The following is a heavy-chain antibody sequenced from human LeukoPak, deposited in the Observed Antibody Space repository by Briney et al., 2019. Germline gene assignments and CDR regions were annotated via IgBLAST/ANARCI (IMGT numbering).Heavy chain of an antibody. CDR1: GFTFSSYW. CDR3: ARPTSYCSGGSCYHCDAFDI. Sequence: GGSLRLSCAASGFTFSSYWMHWVRQAPGKGLVWVSRINSDGSSTSYADSVKGRFTISRDNAKNTLYLQMNSLRAEDTAVYYCARPTSYCSGGSCYHCDAFDIWGQGTMVTVSS. V-gene: IGHV3-74*01. J-gene: IGHJ3*02. D-gene: IGHD2-15*01. CDR2: INSDGSST.